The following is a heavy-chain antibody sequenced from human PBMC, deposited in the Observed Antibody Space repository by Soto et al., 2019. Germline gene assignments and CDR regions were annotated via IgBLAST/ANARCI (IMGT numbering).Heavy chain of an antibody. J-gene: IGHJ6*03. CDR3: ARGSILTYYYGSRDYYYYMDV. CDR2: FISSGSTI. CDR1: GFTFSDYY. D-gene: IGHD3-10*01. Sequence: PGGSLRLSCAASGFTFSDYYMSWIRQAPGNGLEWVSYFISSGSTIYYADSVKGRFTISRDNAKNSLYLQMNSLRAEDTAVYYCARGSILTYYYGSRDYYYYMDVWCKGTTVTVSS. V-gene: IGHV3-11*01.